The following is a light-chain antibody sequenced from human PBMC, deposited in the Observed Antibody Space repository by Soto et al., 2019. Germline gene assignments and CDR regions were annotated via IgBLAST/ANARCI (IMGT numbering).Light chain of an antibody. CDR3: GTWDSSLSVVV. J-gene: IGLJ2*01. CDR1: SSNIGNNY. V-gene: IGLV1-51*01. Sequence: QSVRTQPPSVSAAPGQEITISCSGSSSNIGNNYVSWYQQLPGTAPKLLLYDNNKRPSGIPDRFSGSKSGTSATLGITGLQTGDEADYYCGTWDSSLSVVVFGGGTKVTVL. CDR2: DNN.